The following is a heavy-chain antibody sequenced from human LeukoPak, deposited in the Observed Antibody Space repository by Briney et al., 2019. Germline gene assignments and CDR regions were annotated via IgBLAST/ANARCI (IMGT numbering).Heavy chain of an antibody. V-gene: IGHV3-21*01. CDR3: AKDISHQVRGVNY. D-gene: IGHD3-10*01. CDR2: ISGTSSYI. Sequence: KAGGSLRLSCAASGFTFSTYSMNWVRQAPGKGLEWVSSISGTSSYIYYADSVKGRFTISRDNAKNSLSLQMNSLRAEDTAVYYCAKDISHQVRGVNYWGQGTLVTVSS. J-gene: IGHJ4*02. CDR1: GFTFSTYS.